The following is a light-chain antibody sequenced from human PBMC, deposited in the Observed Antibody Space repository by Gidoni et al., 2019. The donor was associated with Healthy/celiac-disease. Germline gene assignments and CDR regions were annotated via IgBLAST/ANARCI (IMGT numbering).Light chain of an antibody. J-gene: IGLJ2*01. CDR2: EVS. Sequence: QSALTQPASVSGSPGQSITISCTGTSSDVGGYNYVSWYQQHPGKAPKLMIYEVSNRPSGVSNRFSGSKSGNTASLTIFGLQAEDEADYYCSSYTSSSPLFGGGTKLTVL. CDR1: SSDVGGYNY. CDR3: SSYTSSSPL. V-gene: IGLV2-14*01.